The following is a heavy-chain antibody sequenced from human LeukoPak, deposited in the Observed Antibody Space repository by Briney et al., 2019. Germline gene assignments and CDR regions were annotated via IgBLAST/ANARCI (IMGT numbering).Heavy chain of an antibody. J-gene: IGHJ4*02. V-gene: IGHV4-31*03. CDR3: TRATRLGELSLGY. Sequence: SETLSLTCTVSGGSISSGGYYWIWIRQDPGKGLEWIGYIKYSGSTHYNPSLKSRVTISVDTFKNQFSLKLSSVTAADTAVYYCTRATRLGELSLGYGGQGTLVTVSS. CDR2: IKYSGST. D-gene: IGHD3-16*02. CDR1: GGSISSGGYY.